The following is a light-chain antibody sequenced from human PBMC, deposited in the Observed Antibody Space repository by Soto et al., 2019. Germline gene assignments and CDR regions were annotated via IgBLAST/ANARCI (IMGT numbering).Light chain of an antibody. V-gene: IGKV3-15*01. CDR3: QQYYAWLT. CDR2: GAS. Sequence: ELLITQSPATLSVSPGDRATLSCRASQSVSSDLAWYQQIPGQAPRLLIYGASTRATGIPARFSGSGSGTEFTLTIRSLQSEDFAVYYCQQYYAWLTFGGGTKVDIK. CDR1: QSVSSD. J-gene: IGKJ4*01.